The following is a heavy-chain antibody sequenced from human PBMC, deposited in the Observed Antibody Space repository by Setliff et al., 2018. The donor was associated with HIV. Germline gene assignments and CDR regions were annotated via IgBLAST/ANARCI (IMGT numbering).Heavy chain of an antibody. J-gene: IGHJ4*02. V-gene: IGHV1-2*02. Sequence: GASVKVSCKASGYTFTGYYMHWVRRAPGQGLEWMGWINPNSGGTNYAQKFQGRVTMTRDTSISTAYMELSRLRSDDTAVYYCARDSTQTYYDILTGYYTPSNDYWGQGTLVTVSS. CDR1: GYTFTGYY. CDR2: INPNSGGT. D-gene: IGHD3-9*01. CDR3: ARDSTQTYYDILTGYYTPSNDY.